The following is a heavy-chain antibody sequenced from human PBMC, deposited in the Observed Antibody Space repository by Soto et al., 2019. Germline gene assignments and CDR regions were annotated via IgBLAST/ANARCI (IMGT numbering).Heavy chain of an antibody. CDR1: GGSFSGYY. V-gene: IGHV4-34*01. J-gene: IGHJ6*02. CDR3: ASGEGQLWFGELFLGNYGMDV. CDR2: INHSGST. D-gene: IGHD3-10*01. Sequence: QVQLQQWGAGLLKPSETLSLTCAVYGGSFSGYYWSWIRQPPGKGLEWIGEINHSGSTNYNPSLKSRVTISVDTSKNQFSLKLSSVTAADTAVYYCASGEGQLWFGELFLGNYGMDVWGQGTTVTVSS.